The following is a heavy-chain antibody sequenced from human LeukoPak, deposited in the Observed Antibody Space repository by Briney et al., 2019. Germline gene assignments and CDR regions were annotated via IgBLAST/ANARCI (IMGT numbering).Heavy chain of an antibody. CDR2: ISDDGSIT. D-gene: IGHD3-9*01. V-gene: IGHV3-74*03. Sequence: GGSLRLSCAASAFTFSRDWMHWVRQAPGKGLVWVSRISDDGSITTYADSVNGRFTVSRNNAKNTVFLQMNRLRAEDTAVYFCVRRCYDSNVYDNHLDVWGQGILVTVSS. J-gene: IGHJ4*01. CDR3: VRRCYDSNVYDNHLDV. CDR1: AFTFSRDW.